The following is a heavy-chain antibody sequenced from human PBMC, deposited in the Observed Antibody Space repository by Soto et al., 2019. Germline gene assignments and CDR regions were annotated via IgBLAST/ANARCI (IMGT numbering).Heavy chain of an antibody. CDR1: GGSISDDTYY. CDR3: ARVPDY. D-gene: IGHD2-2*01. Sequence: PSETLSLTCTVSGGSISDDTYYWGWIRQPPGKRLEWIGSIYHSGRSYYNPSLKSRVTISVDTSKNQFSLKLSSVTAADTAVYYCARVPDYWGQGILVTVSS. V-gene: IGHV4-39*07. CDR2: IYHSGRS. J-gene: IGHJ4*02.